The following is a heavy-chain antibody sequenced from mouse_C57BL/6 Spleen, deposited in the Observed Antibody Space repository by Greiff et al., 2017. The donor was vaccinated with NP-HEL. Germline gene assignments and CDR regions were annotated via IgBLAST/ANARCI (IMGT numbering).Heavy chain of an antibody. J-gene: IGHJ3*01. CDR3: ERDQHQAWFAY. CDR2: ISYDGSN. CDR1: GYSITSGYY. V-gene: IGHV3-6*01. Sequence: EVKLMESGPGLVKPSQSLSLTCSVTGYSITSGYYWNWIRQFPGNKLEWMGYISYDGSNNYNPSLNNRISITPDTSKNQFFLNLNSVTTEDTATYYCERDQHQAWFAYWGQGTLVTVSA.